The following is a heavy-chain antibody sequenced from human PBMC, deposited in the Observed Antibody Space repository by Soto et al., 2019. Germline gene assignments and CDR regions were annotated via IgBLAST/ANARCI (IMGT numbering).Heavy chain of an antibody. CDR3: SRMSCTNGVCCKGALFDY. CDR2: ISAYNGNT. Sequence: QVQLVQSGAEVKKPGASVKVSCKASGYTFTSYGISWLRQAPGQGLEWMGWISAYNGNTNYAQKLQGRVTMTTDTSTSTAYMELRSLRSDDTAVYYCSRMSCTNGVCCKGALFDYWGQGTLVTVSS. J-gene: IGHJ4*01. CDR1: GYTFTSYG. V-gene: IGHV1-18*01. D-gene: IGHD2-8*01.